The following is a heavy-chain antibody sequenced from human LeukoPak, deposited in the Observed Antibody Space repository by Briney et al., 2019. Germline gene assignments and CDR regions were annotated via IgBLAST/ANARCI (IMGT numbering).Heavy chain of an antibody. J-gene: IGHJ4*02. V-gene: IGHV4-59*01. D-gene: IGHD1-26*01. CDR2: IYYSGST. Sequence: SETLSLTRTVSGDSISSSFWNWIRHHPGQRLEWIGNIYYSGSTNYNPALKSRVTFSVDTTKNQVSLKLSSATAADTAVYYCARGALGAHPVDYWGPGTLVIVSS. CDR1: GDSISSSF. CDR3: ARGALGAHPVDY.